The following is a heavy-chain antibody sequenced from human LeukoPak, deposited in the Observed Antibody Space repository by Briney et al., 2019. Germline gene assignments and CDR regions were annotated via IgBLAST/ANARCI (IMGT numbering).Heavy chain of an antibody. V-gene: IGHV3-30*02. Sequence: GGSLRLSCAASGFTFSSYGMHWVRQAPGKGLEWVAFIRYDGSNKYYADSVKGRFTISRDNSKNTLYLQMNSLKAEDTAVYYCAKDHGTYYYDSSGPWGQGTLVTVSS. CDR2: IRYDGSNK. J-gene: IGHJ5*02. D-gene: IGHD3-22*01. CDR1: GFTFSSYG. CDR3: AKDHGTYYYDSSGP.